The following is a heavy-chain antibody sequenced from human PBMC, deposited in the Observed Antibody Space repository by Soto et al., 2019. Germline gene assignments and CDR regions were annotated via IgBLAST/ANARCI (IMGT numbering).Heavy chain of an antibody. Sequence: SETLSLTCTVSGGSISSGGYYWSWIRQHPGKGLEWIGYIYYSGSTYYNPSLKSRVTISVDTSKNQFSLKLSSVTAADTAVYYCARDLSYYDSSGYYPGLYFDYWGQGTLVTVSS. D-gene: IGHD3-22*01. CDR3: ARDLSYYDSSGYYPGLYFDY. V-gene: IGHV4-31*03. CDR1: GGSISSGGYY. CDR2: IYYSGST. J-gene: IGHJ4*02.